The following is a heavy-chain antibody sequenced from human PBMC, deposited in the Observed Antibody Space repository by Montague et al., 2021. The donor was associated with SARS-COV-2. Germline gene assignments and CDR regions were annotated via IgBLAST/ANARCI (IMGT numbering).Heavy chain of an antibody. CDR3: AKDFDYYDSSGYFDY. J-gene: IGHJ4*02. CDR1: GFTFGDYA. Sequence: SLRLSCAASGFTFGDYAMHWVRQAPGKGPDWVSGITWDSGTIDYADSVKGRFTNSRDNAKNSLYLQMNSLRVEDTALYYCAKDFDYYDSSGYFDYWGQGTLGTVSS. CDR2: ITWDSGTI. D-gene: IGHD3-22*01. V-gene: IGHV3-9*01.